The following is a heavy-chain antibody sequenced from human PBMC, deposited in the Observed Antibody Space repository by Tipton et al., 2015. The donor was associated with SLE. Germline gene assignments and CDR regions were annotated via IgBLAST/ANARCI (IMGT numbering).Heavy chain of an antibody. V-gene: IGHV4-39*01. J-gene: IGHJ4*02. CDR3: ARQSEILTGYYGWLEY. CDR2: LFYSRNT. Sequence: LRLSCTVSGGSISGSNYYWGWIRQPPGKGLEWIGSLFYSRNTFYNPSLKSRVTISVDTSKNQFSLKPSSVTAADTAVYYCARQSEILTGYYGWLEYWGQGSLVTVSS. D-gene: IGHD3-9*01. CDR1: GGSISGSNYY.